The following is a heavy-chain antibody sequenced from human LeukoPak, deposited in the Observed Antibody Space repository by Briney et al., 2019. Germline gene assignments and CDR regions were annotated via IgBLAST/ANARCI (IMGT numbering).Heavy chain of an antibody. CDR3: AKHVYPARTDAFDI. CDR2: IFYSGST. V-gene: IGHV4-39*01. J-gene: IGHJ3*02. D-gene: IGHD2-8*01. CDR1: GGSISSSSYY. Sequence: PSATLSLTCAVSGGSISSSSYYWGWIRQPPGKGLEWIGSIFYSGSTYYNPSLKSRVTISVDTSKNQFSLKLSSVTAADTAIYYCAKHVYPARTDAFDIWGQGTMVTVSS.